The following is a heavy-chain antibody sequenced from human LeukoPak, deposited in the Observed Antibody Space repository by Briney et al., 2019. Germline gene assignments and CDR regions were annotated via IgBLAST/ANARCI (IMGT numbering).Heavy chain of an antibody. D-gene: IGHD2-21*02. CDR3: ARHFHRDCGGDCYSPAPSFDY. CDR1: GASISSHY. Sequence: SETLSPTCSVSGASISSHYWSWIRQPPGKGLEWIGYIYYSVRTNYNPSLKSRVTISVDTSKNQFSLKLSSVTAADTAVHYCARHFHRDCGGDCYSPAPSFDYWGQGTLVTVSS. CDR2: IYYSVRT. J-gene: IGHJ4*02. V-gene: IGHV4-59*08.